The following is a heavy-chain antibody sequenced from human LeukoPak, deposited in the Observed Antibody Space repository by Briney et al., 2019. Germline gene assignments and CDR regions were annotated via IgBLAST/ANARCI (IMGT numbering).Heavy chain of an antibody. CDR2: ISGDGGTT. D-gene: IGHD3-16*01. V-gene: IGHV3-74*01. CDR3: ARTTLGEEK. J-gene: IGHJ4*02. Sequence: QPGASLRLSCAASGFTFSSYWMHWVRQTPGNGLAWVSRISGDGGTTNYADSVKGRFTISRDHAKNTVYLQMNSLRGEDTAVYYCARTTLGEEKWGQAILVTVPS. CDR1: GFTFSSYW.